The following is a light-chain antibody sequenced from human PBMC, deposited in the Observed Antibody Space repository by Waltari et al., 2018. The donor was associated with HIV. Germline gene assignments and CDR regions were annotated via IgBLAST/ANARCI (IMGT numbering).Light chain of an antibody. V-gene: IGLV3-9*01. CDR2: RDT. Sequence: SFDLTQPVSLLVTLGRTARMTCGGDNIGSKNVHWYHQRPGQAPILVIYRDTNRPSGIPERSSASNSDNTATLTITRVQAGDEGHYYCQVWDSSTVVFGGGTELTVL. CDR1: NIGSKN. J-gene: IGLJ2*01. CDR3: QVWDSSTVV.